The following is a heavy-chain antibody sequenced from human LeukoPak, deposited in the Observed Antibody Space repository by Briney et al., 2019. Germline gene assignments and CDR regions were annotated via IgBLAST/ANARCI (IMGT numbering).Heavy chain of an antibody. J-gene: IGHJ4*02. CDR3: ARKGLGDY. D-gene: IGHD3/OR15-3a*01. CDR1: GFTFSDYY. Sequence: GGSLRLSCAASGFTFSDYYMAWVRQAPGKGLEWLANIKQDGSAIYYLDSVKGRFTISRDNAKNSLYLQMNSLRVDDTAVYYCARKGLGDYWGQGALVTVSS. CDR2: IKQDGSAI. V-gene: IGHV3-7*01.